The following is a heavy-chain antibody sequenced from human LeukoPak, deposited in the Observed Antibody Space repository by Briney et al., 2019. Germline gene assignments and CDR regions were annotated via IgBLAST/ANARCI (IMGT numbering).Heavy chain of an antibody. Sequence: GGSLRLSCAASGFTFDDYAMYWVRQPPGKGLEWVSSVSWNSGIIDYADSVKGRFTISRDNTKNSLYLKMNSLRAEDTAVYYCVKGSAGSRPYYFDYWGQGTLLTVSS. CDR1: GFTFDDYA. D-gene: IGHD6-13*01. CDR3: VKGSAGSRPYYFDY. V-gene: IGHV3-9*01. CDR2: VSWNSGII. J-gene: IGHJ4*02.